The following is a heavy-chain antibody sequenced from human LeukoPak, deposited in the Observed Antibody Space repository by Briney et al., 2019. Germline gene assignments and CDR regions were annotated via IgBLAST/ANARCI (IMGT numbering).Heavy chain of an antibody. J-gene: IGHJ4*02. V-gene: IGHV4-59*01. CDR2: IYYSGST. CDR1: GGSISSYY. CDR3: ARVGDWNDLVY. D-gene: IGHD1-1*01. Sequence: SETLSLTCTVSGGSISSYYWSWIRQPPGKGLEWIGYIYYSGSTKYNPSLKSRVTISVDASKTQFSLKLNSVTAADTAVYYCARVGDWNDLVYWGQGTLVTVSS.